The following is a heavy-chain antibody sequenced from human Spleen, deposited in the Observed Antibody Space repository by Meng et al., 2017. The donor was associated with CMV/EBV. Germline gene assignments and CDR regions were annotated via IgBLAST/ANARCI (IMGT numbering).Heavy chain of an antibody. D-gene: IGHD2-2*01. J-gene: IGHJ6*02. Sequence: VKVSCKVSGGTVSTNSISWVRQAPGQGLEWMGGIIPILETANYAQKFQGRVTITTDESTNTAYMELSSLRSEDTAVYYCARVPSSLYGMDVWGQGTTVTVSS. CDR1: GGTVSTNS. V-gene: IGHV1-69*16. CDR2: IIPILETA. CDR3: ARVPSSLYGMDV.